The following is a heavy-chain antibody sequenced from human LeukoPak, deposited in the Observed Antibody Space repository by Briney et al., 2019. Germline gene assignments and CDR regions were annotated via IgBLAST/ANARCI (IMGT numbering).Heavy chain of an antibody. CDR2: IYYSGST. J-gene: IGHJ5*02. CDR1: GGSISSSSYY. Sequence: SETLSLTCTVSGGSISSSSYYWGWIRQPPGKGLEWIGSIYYSGSTYYNPPLKSRVTISVDTSKNQFSLKLSSVTAADTAVYYCARRYYDIPYWFDPWGQGTLVTVSS. V-gene: IGHV4-39*01. CDR3: ARRYYDIPYWFDP. D-gene: IGHD3-9*01.